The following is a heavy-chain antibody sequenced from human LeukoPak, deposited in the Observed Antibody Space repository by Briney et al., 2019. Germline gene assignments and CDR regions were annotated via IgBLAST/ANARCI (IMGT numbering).Heavy chain of an antibody. CDR2: IYYSGST. D-gene: IGHD3-10*01. CDR3: ARVKWFGELSVFDP. V-gene: IGHV4-59*01. Sequence: SETLSLTCTVSGGSISSYYWSWIRQPPGKGLEWIGYIYYSGSTNYNPSLKSRVTISVDTSKNRFSLKLSSVTAADTAVYYCARVKWFGELSVFDPWGQGTLVTVSS. CDR1: GGSISSYY. J-gene: IGHJ5*02.